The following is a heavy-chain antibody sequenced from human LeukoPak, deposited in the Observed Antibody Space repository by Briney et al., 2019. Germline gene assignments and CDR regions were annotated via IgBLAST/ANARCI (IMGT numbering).Heavy chain of an antibody. CDR3: AKEDCSGGRCYSLHY. CDR2: INWNGGST. D-gene: IGHD2-15*01. V-gene: IGHV3-20*04. CDR1: GFTFDDYG. Sequence: GGSLRLSCAASGFTFDDYGMTWVRQTPGKGLEWVSTINWNGGSTAYEDSVKGRFTISRVNAKNSLYLQMNSLRAEDAAVYYCAKEDCSGGRCYSLHYWGQGTLVTVSS. J-gene: IGHJ4*02.